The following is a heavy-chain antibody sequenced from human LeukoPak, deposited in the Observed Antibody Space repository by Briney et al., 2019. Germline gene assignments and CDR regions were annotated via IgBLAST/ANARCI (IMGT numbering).Heavy chain of an antibody. V-gene: IGHV3-48*03. Sequence: GGSLRLSCAASGFTFSSYEMNWVRQAPGKGLEWVSYISSSGSTIYYADSVKGRFTISRDNAKSSLYLQMNSLRAEDTAVYYCARGGIVVSDPDYWGQGTLVTVSS. D-gene: IGHD6-19*01. CDR2: ISSSGSTI. J-gene: IGHJ4*02. CDR1: GFTFSSYE. CDR3: ARGGIVVSDPDY.